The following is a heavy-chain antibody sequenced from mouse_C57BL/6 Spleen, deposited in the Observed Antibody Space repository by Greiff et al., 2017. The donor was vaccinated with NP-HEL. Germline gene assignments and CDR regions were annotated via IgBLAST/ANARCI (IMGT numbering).Heavy chain of an antibody. Sequence: EVQLQQSGPVLVKPGASVKMSCKASGYTFTDYYMNWVKQSHGKSLEWIGVINPYNGGTSYNQKFKGKATLTVDKSSSTAYMELNSLTSEDSAVYYCAREEDYSNFSYWGQGTTLAVSS. V-gene: IGHV1-19*01. J-gene: IGHJ2*01. CDR2: INPYNGGT. D-gene: IGHD2-5*01. CDR3: AREEDYSNFSY. CDR1: GYTFTDYY.